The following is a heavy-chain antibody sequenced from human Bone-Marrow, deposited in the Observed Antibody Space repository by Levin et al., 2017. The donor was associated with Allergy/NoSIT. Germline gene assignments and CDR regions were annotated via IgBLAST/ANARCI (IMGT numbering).Heavy chain of an antibody. CDR1: GYTFTTYS. CDR3: ARVYHYAMDV. CDR2: ISGANGDT. V-gene: IGHV1-3*01. J-gene: IGHJ6*02. Sequence: GESLKISCKASGYTFTTYSMHWLRQAPGQRLEWMGWISGANGDTKYSQKFQGRVTITRDTSATTVSMELSSLRSEDTAVYFCARVYHYAMDVWGQGTTVTVSS.